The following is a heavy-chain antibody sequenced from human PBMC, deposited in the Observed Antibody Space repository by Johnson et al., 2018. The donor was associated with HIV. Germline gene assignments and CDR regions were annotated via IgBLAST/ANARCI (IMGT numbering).Heavy chain of an antibody. D-gene: IGHD3-9*01. CDR2: ISYDGSST. V-gene: IGHV3-30*04. Sequence: QVQLVESGGGVVQPGRSLRLSCAASGFTFSSYAMHWVRQAPGKGLEWVAVISYDGSSTNYADSVKGRFTISRDNAKNTLYLQMNSLRAEDTAVYYCAIKSYDDILTGQGGAFDIWGQGTMVTVSS. J-gene: IGHJ3*02. CDR1: GFTFSSYA. CDR3: AIKSYDDILTGQGGAFDI.